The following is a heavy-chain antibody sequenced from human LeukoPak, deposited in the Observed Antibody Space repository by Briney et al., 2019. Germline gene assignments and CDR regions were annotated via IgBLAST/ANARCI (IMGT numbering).Heavy chain of an antibody. D-gene: IGHD3-3*01. CDR2: IYYSGST. V-gene: IGHV4-59*01. CDR1: GVSISSYY. Sequence: SETLSLTCTVSGVSISSYYWSWIRQPPGKGLEWIGYIYYSGSTNYNPSLKSRVTISVDTSKNQFSLKLSSVTAEDTAVYYCAHDFWSGYGNVGVAYWGQGTLVTVSS. CDR3: AHDFWSGYGNVGVAY. J-gene: IGHJ4*02.